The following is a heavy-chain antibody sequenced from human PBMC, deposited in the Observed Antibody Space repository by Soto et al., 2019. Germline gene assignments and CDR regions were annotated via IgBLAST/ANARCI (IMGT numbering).Heavy chain of an antibody. CDR1: GASISSGDSY. D-gene: IGHD2-8*02. V-gene: IGHV4-31*11. CDR3: AREPYCTSDACFIHVDT. CDR2: IFHTGST. J-gene: IGHJ4*02. Sequence: SETLSLTCAVSGASISSGDSYWSWIRQRPGKGLEWIGYIFHTGSTYYNPSLKSRVTISLDSSKNQFSLKLTSATAADTAVYFCAREPYCTSDACFIHVDTWGQGRLVTVAS.